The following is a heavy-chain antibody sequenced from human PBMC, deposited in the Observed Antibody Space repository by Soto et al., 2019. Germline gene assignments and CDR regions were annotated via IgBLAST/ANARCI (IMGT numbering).Heavy chain of an antibody. D-gene: IGHD3-10*01. CDR1: GFPFSNYY. J-gene: IGHJ6*02. CDR3: AKDLHWFAMDV. V-gene: IGHV3-23*01. CDR2: ISGSEDNI. Sequence: EVQLLESGGGLVQPGGSLRLSCVASGFPFSNYYMDWVRQAPGKGLEWVAVISGSEDNIHYADSVKGRFTISRDKSMNTLYLQMNSLRADDTAIYYCAKDLHWFAMDVWGQGTTVTVSS.